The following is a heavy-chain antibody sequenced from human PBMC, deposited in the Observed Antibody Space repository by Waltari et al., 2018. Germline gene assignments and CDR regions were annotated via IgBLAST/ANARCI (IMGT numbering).Heavy chain of an antibody. CDR1: GFTFSSYA. D-gene: IGHD3-10*01. CDR3: ARRGAVLLSNYFDY. V-gene: IGHV3-23*04. CDR2: ISGSSRCN. Sequence: EVQLVESGGGLVQPGGSLRLSCAASGFTFSSYAMSWVRPGPGKGLEWVSDISGSSRCNDYAVPVQGRFSIARDNSKITLYLQRNSLRAKDTDVYYGARRGAVLLSNYFDYWGQGTLVTVSS. J-gene: IGHJ4*02.